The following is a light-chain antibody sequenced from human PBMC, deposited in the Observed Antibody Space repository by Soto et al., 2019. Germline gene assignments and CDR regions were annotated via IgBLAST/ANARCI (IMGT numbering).Light chain of an antibody. CDR3: QQYNTYPLT. CDR1: QGVSTW. J-gene: IGKJ4*01. V-gene: IGKV1D-16*01. Sequence: DIQLTQSPSSLAASVGDRVTITCRASQGVSTWLAWHQQKPEKAPKSLVYATSKLQSGVPSRFTGTGSGTEFTLTISSLQPEDVATYFCQQYNTYPLTFGGGTKVEIK. CDR2: ATS.